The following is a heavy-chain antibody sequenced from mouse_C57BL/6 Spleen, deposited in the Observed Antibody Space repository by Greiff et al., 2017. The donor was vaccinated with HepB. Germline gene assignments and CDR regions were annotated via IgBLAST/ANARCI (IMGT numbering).Heavy chain of an antibody. Sequence: EVKLMESGGGLVQPGGSLSLSCAASGFTFTDYYMSWVRQPPGKALEWLGFIRNKANGYTTEYSASVKGRFTISRDNSQSILYLQMNALRAEDSATYYCARSLNFYGSSYRGAMDYWGQGTSVTVSS. CDR2: IRNKANGYTT. V-gene: IGHV7-3*01. D-gene: IGHD1-1*01. CDR1: GFTFTDYY. J-gene: IGHJ4*01. CDR3: ARSLNFYGSSYRGAMDY.